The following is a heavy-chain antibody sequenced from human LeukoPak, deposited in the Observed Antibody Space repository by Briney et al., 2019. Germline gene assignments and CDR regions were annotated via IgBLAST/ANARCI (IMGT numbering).Heavy chain of an antibody. CDR3: AKDRRRFWSGYLDY. CDR1: GFTLSNYA. D-gene: IGHD3-3*01. J-gene: IGHJ4*02. CDR2: ISDSGGTT. Sequence: RRSLRLSCAASGFTLSNYAMSWVRQAPGKGLEWVSGISDSGGTTYYADSVKGRFTISRDNSKNTLYLQMNSLTAEDTAVYYCAKDRRRFWSGYLDYWGQGALVSVSS. V-gene: IGHV3-23*01.